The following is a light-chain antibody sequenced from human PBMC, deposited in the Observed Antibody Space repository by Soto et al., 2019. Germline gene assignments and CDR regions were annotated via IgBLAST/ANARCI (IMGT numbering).Light chain of an antibody. CDR3: TSYTGSNNLYV. Sequence: QSVLTQPPSASGSPGQSVTISCTGTSSDVGGYHYVAWYQQHPGKAPKLMIYEVSKRPSGVPDRFSGSKSGNTASLTVSGLQAEDEADYYCTSYTGSNNLYVFXTGTKLTVL. J-gene: IGLJ1*01. CDR2: EVS. CDR1: SSDVGGYHY. V-gene: IGLV2-8*01.